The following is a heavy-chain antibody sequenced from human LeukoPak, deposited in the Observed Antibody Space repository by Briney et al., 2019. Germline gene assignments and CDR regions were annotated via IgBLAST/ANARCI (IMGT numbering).Heavy chain of an antibody. CDR2: ISSSSSTI. D-gene: IGHD6-13*01. J-gene: IGHJ6*03. CDR1: GFTFSSYG. V-gene: IGHV3-48*04. Sequence: PGGSLRLSCAASGFTFSSYGMTWVRQAPGKGLEWVSYISSSSSTIYYADSVKGRFTISRDNAKNSLYLQMNSLRAEDTALYHCARESIFRRYSSSWYTNYYMDVWGKGTTVTISS. CDR3: ARESIFRRYSSSWYTNYYMDV.